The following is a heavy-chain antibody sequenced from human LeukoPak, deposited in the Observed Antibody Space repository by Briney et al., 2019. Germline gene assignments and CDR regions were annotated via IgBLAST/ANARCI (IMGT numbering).Heavy chain of an antibody. D-gene: IGHD2/OR15-2a*01. CDR2: IYYSGST. CDR3: ARTGFGYSSTSSYYYYMDV. CDR1: GGSISSSSYY. V-gene: IGHV4-39*07. J-gene: IGHJ6*03. Sequence: PSETLSLTCTVSGGSISSSSYYWGWIRQPPGKGLEWIGSIYYSGSTYYNPSLKRRVTISVDTSKNQFSLKLSSVTAADTAVYYCARTGFGYSSTSSYYYYMDVWGKGTTVTVSS.